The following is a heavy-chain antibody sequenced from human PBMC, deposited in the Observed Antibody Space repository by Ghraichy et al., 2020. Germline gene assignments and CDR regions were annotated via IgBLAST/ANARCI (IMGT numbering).Heavy chain of an antibody. CDR1: GYTFTSYG. V-gene: IGHV1-18*01. J-gene: IGHJ4*02. CDR3: ARDISNYGDYVPPFDY. D-gene: IGHD4-17*01. CDR2: ISAYNGNT. Sequence: ASVNVSCKASGYTFTSYGISWVRQAPGQGLEWMGWISAYNGNTNYAQKLQGRVTMTTDTSTSTAYMELRSLRSDDTAVYYCARDISNYGDYVPPFDYWGQGTLVTVYS.